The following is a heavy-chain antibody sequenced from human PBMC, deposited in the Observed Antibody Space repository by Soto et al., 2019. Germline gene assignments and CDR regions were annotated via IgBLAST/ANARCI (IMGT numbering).Heavy chain of an antibody. D-gene: IGHD4-4*01. CDR2: INPDGGGT. V-gene: IGHV1-46*01. Sequence: QVQLVQSGAEVKKPGASVKVSCKASGYTFTSYYMHWVRLAPGQGLEWMGIINPDGGGTSYAQQFQSRVIMTRDTSTSTVYMERSSLRSEDTAVYYCAVGGNYLSMDVWGQGTAVTVSS. CDR1: GYTFTSYY. CDR3: AVGGNYLSMDV. J-gene: IGHJ6*02.